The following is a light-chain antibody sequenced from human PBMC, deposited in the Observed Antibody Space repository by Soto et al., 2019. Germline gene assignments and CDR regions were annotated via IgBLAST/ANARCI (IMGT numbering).Light chain of an antibody. J-gene: IGLJ2*01. CDR3: NSRTSSGSSV. Sequence: QPVLTQPASVSGSPGQSITISCTGTSSDVGRYKFVSWYQQYPGKAPRLMMYEVSNRPSGVSNRFSGSKSGNTASLTISGLQADDEAEYYCNSRTSSGSSVFGGGTKLTVL. V-gene: IGLV2-14*01. CDR1: SSDVGRYKF. CDR2: EVS.